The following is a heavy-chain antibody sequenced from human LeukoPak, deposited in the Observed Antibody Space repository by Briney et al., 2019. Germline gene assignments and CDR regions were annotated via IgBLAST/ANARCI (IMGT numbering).Heavy chain of an antibody. D-gene: IGHD3-16*01. CDR2: INHSGST. CDR1: GGSFSGYY. V-gene: IGHV4-34*01. CDR3: ARCWGAMADDAFDI. J-gene: IGHJ3*02. Sequence: PSETLSPTCAVYGGSFSGYYWRWIRQPPGKGLEWIGEINHSGSTNYNPSLKSRVTISVDTSKNQFSLKLSSVTAADTAVYYCARCWGAMADDAFDIWGQGTMVTVSS.